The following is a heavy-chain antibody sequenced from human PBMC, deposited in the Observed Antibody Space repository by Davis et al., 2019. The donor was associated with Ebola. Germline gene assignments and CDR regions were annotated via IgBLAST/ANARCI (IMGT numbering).Heavy chain of an antibody. CDR3: ARSHRVGMAVEYAFNI. D-gene: IGHD6-19*01. CDR1: GYTFTSYA. J-gene: IGHJ3*02. Sequence: ASVKVSCKASGYTFTSYAMHWVRQAPGQRLEWMGWINAGNGNTKYSQKFQGRVTITRDTSASTAYMELSSLRSEDTAVYYCARSHRVGMAVEYAFNIWGQGTMVTVSS. V-gene: IGHV1-3*01. CDR2: INAGNGNT.